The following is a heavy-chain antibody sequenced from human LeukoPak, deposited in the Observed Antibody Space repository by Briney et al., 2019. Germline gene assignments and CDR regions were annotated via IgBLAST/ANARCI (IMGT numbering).Heavy chain of an antibody. V-gene: IGHV3-33*01. CDR3: ARDLVAVAGPIDY. D-gene: IGHD6-19*01. CDR2: IWYDGSDK. Sequence: GGSLRLSCAASGFTFSSYCMHWVRQAPGKGLEWVAVIWYDGSDKYYADSVKGRFTISRDNSKNTLYLQMNSLRAEDTAVYYCARDLVAVAGPIDYWGQGTLVTVSS. J-gene: IGHJ4*02. CDR1: GFTFSSYC.